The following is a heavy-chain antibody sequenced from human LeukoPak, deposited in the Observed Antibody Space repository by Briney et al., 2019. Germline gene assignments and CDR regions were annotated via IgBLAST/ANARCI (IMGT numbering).Heavy chain of an antibody. CDR3: AKDRTVGASYWYFDL. V-gene: IGHV3-23*01. CDR2: ISSSGSGGNT. CDR1: GVTLSSYA. Sequence: GGSLRLSCAASGVTLSSYAMSWARQAPGKGREWVSGISSSGSGGNTYYADSVKGRFTISRDSSKNTLFLHMNTLRAEDTAIYYCAKDRTVGASYWYFDLWGRGTLVTVSS. D-gene: IGHD1-26*01. J-gene: IGHJ2*01.